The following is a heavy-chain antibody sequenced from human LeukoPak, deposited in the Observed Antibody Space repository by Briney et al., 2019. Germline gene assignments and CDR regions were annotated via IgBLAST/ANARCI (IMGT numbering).Heavy chain of an antibody. V-gene: IGHV4-59*12. J-gene: IGHJ4*02. D-gene: IGHD1-26*01. Sequence: SETLSHTCTVSGGSISSYYWSWIRQPPGKGLEWIGYIYYSGSTNYNPSLKSRVTISVDTSKNQFSLKLSSVTAADTAVYYCARGVGYSGSYFGYWGQGTLVTVSS. CDR3: ARGVGYSGSYFGY. CDR1: GGSISSYY. CDR2: IYYSGST.